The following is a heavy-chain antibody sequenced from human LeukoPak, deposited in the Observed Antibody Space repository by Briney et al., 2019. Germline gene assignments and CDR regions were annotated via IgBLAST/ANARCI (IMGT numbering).Heavy chain of an antibody. D-gene: IGHD3-10*01. Sequence: GGSLRLSCAASGFTFSSYNMNWVRQAPGKGLEWVSSISSSSTYTYYADSVKGRFTISRDNAKNSLYLQMNSLRAEDTAVYYCARAISMVRGVDYWGQGTMVTVSS. CDR3: ARAISMVRGVDY. V-gene: IGHV3-21*01. CDR1: GFTFSSYN. CDR2: ISSSSTYT. J-gene: IGHJ4*02.